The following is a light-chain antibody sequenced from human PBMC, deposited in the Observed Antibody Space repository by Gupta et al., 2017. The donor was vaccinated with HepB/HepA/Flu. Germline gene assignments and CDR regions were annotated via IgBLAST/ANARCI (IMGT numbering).Light chain of an antibody. J-gene: IGLJ1*01. CDR2: DVS. CDR1: SSDVGAYDY. Sequence: QSALTQPASVSGSPGQSITISCTGSSSDVGAYDYVSWYQQHAGKAHNLIIYDVSRRPAGVSSRFSGSKAGNTASLTISGLKAEDDADYFGKSYTTNRIYVFGTGTEVTVL. V-gene: IGLV2-14*03. CDR3: KSYTTNRIYV.